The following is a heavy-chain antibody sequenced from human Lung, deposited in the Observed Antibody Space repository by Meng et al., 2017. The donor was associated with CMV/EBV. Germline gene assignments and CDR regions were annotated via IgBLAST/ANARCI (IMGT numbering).Heavy chain of an antibody. CDR1: GCSISSSSYY. V-gene: IGHV4-39*07. CDR3: ARGSQQPDGWFDP. J-gene: IGHJ5*02. Sequence: XTXSLXXTVSGCSISSSSYYWGWIRQPPGKGLEWIGSIYYSGSTYYNPSLQSRVTISVDTSKNQFSLKLSSVTAADTAVYYCARGSQQPDGWFDPWGQGTXVTVAS. D-gene: IGHD6-13*01. CDR2: IYYSGST.